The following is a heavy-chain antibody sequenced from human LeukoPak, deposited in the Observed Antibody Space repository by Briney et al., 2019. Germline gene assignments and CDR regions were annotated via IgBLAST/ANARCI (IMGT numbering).Heavy chain of an antibody. Sequence: PSETLSLTCTVSGGSISSYYWSWIRQPPGKGLEWIGYIYYSGSTNYNPSLKSRVTISVDTSKNQFSLKLSSVTAADTAVYYCAREVLGYCSSTSCSANWFDPWGQGTLVTVSS. V-gene: IGHV4-59*12. J-gene: IGHJ5*02. D-gene: IGHD2-2*01. CDR2: IYYSGST. CDR1: GGSISSYY. CDR3: AREVLGYCSSTSCSANWFDP.